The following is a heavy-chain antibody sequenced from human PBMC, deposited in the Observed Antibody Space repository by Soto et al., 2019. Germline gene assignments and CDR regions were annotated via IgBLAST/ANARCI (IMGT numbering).Heavy chain of an antibody. J-gene: IGHJ4*02. CDR1: GGTFSNHA. V-gene: IGHV1-69*13. D-gene: IGHD3-22*01. CDR3: ARGPDRSGFYLFDY. CDR2: IIPLSGTT. Sequence: GASLKVSCNASGGTFSNHALSWVRQAPGQGPEWMGGIIPLSGTTNYAQKFQGRDTITADESMTTAYMELSSLRYEDTAVYYCARGPDRSGFYLFDYWGQGTLVTVSS.